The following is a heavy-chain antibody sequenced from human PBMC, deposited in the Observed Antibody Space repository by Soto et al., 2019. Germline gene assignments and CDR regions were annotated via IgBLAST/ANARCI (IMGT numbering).Heavy chain of an antibody. CDR2: IHSGGNT. Sequence: EVQLVESGRGLVQPGGSLRLSCAVSGFSVSSTFMNWVRQATGKGLEWVAVIHSGGNTFYGDSVKGRFTISRDNSKNMVYLQMTSLRGEDTAVYFCARALVTTPPRTFDYWGQGTLVTVSS. J-gene: IGHJ4*02. V-gene: IGHV3-66*01. D-gene: IGHD2-21*02. CDR1: GFSVSSTF. CDR3: ARALVTTPPRTFDY.